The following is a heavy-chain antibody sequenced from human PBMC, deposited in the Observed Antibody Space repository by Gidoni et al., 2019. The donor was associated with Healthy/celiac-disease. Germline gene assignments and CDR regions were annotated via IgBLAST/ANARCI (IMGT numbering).Heavy chain of an antibody. D-gene: IGHD6-6*01. V-gene: IGHV1-69*06. CDR2: IIPIFGTA. CDR3: ARGGIAARPFDFNWFDP. Sequence: QVQLVQSGAEVKKPGSSVKVSCKASGGTFSSYAISWVRQAPGQGLEWMGGIIPIFGTANYSQKFQGRVTITADKFTSTSYMDLSSLRSEATAVYYFARGGIAARPFDFNWFDPWGQGTLVTVSS. J-gene: IGHJ5*02. CDR1: GGTFSSYA.